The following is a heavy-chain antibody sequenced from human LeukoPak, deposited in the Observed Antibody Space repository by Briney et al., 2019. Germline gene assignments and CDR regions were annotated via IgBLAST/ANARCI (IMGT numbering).Heavy chain of an antibody. D-gene: IGHD1-7*01. CDR2: ISSSGSTI. Sequence: PGGSLRLSCAASGFTFSSYWMNWVRQAPGKGLEWVSYISSSGSTIYYADSVKGRFTISRDNAKNSLYLQMNSLRAEDTAVYYCARDGGRELELRPFDYWGQGTLVTVSS. V-gene: IGHV3-48*04. CDR3: ARDGGRELELRPFDY. J-gene: IGHJ4*02. CDR1: GFTFSSYW.